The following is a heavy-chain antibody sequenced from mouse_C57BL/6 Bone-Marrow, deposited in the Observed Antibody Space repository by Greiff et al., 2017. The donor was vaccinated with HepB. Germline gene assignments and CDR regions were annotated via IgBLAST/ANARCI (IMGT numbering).Heavy chain of an antibody. D-gene: IGHD2-3*01. CDR1: GYTFTSYW. V-gene: IGHV1-64*01. CDR2: IHPNSGST. CDR3: ARWVYGGYYSFAY. Sequence: QVQLQQSGAELVKPGASVKLSCKASGYTFTSYWMHWVKQRPGQGLEWIGMIHPNSGSTNYNEKFKSKATLTVDKSSSTAYMQLSSLTSEDSAVYYCARWVYGGYYSFAYWGRGNLVTVSA. J-gene: IGHJ3*01.